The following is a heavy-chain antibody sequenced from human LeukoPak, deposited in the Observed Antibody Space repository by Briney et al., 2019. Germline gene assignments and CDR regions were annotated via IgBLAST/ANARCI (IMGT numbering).Heavy chain of an antibody. CDR2: IYYSGGT. D-gene: IGHD6-13*01. Sequence: SETLSLTCTVSGGSISSYYWSWIRQPPGKGLEWIGYIYYSGGTNYNPSLKSRVTISVDTSKNQFSLKLSSVTAADTAVYYCARVKYSSSWYWFDPWGQGTLVTVSS. CDR3: ARVKYSSSWYWFDP. CDR1: GGSISSYY. J-gene: IGHJ5*02. V-gene: IGHV4-59*01.